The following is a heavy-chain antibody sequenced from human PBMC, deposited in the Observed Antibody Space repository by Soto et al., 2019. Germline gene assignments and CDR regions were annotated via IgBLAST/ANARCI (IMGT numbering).Heavy chain of an antibody. CDR1: GYDFTTFW. CDR2: IYPGDSDT. V-gene: IGHV5-51*01. D-gene: IGHD3-16*01. CDR3: ARQGSNGAYYYYGMDV. Sequence: GESLKISCQVGGYDFTTFWLAWVRQIPGKGLEWVWLIYPGDSDTRYSPSFEGQVTISADKSNSTAYPQWSSLKASGTAMYYCARQGSNGAYYYYGMDVWGQGTTVTVSS. J-gene: IGHJ6*02.